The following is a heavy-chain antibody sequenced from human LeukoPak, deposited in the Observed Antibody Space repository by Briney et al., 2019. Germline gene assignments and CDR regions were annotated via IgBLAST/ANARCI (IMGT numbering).Heavy chain of an antibody. Sequence: GGSLRLSCAASGFTFDDYAMHWVRQAPGKGLEWVSLISWDGGSTYYADPVKGRFTIPRDNSKNSLYLQMNSLRAEDTALYYCAKDIWAAAGNYAFDYWGQGTLVTVSS. J-gene: IGHJ4*02. D-gene: IGHD6-13*01. CDR3: AKDIWAAAGNYAFDY. CDR1: GFTFDDYA. V-gene: IGHV3-43D*03. CDR2: ISWDGGST.